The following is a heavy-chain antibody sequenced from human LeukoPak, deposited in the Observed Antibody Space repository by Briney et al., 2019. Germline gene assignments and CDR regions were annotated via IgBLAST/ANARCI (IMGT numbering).Heavy chain of an antibody. Sequence: PGGSLRLSCAASGFTFSSNSMNWVRQAPGKGLEWVSSISTSSSYIYYADSVKGRFTISRDNAKNSLYLQMNSLRAEDTAVYYCARDLLYSRGIDYWGQGTLVTVSS. CDR2: ISTSSSYI. CDR3: ARDLLYSRGIDY. J-gene: IGHJ4*02. D-gene: IGHD6-13*01. CDR1: GFTFSSNS. V-gene: IGHV3-21*01.